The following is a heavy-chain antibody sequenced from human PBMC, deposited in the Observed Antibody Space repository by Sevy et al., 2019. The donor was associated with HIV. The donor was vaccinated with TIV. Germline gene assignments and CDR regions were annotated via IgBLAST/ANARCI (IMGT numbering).Heavy chain of an antibody. V-gene: IGHV3-7*01. CDR3: ATDLFSSSSADVFDI. CDR1: GFTFSNYW. D-gene: IGHD6-6*01. J-gene: IGHJ3*02. Sequence: GGSLRLSCAASGFTFSNYWMNWVRQAPGKGLEWVANIKQDGSGKNYVDSVKGRFTISRDNARNSLFLELNSLKVEDTAVYYCATDLFSSSSADVFDIWGQGTMVTVSS. CDR2: IKQDGSGK.